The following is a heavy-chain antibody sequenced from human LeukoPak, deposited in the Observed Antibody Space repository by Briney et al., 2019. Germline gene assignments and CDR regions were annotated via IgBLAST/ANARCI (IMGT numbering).Heavy chain of an antibody. CDR1: GYTFSSYD. CDR2: MIPNRGNT. CDR3: ARGTYYYESSGYYSYYYMDV. D-gene: IGHD3-22*01. V-gene: IGHV1-8*03. Sequence: GASVKVSCKASGYTFSSYDINWVRQAPGQGLEWMGWMIPNRGNTDYAQKFQGRVTITRNTSISTAYMELSSLRSEDTAVYYCARGTYYYESSGYYSYYYMDVWGKGTTVTVSS. J-gene: IGHJ6*03.